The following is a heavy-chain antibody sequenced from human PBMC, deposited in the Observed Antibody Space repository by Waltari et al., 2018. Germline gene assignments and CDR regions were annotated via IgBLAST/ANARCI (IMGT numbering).Heavy chain of an antibody. Sequence: QLQLVQSGSELKKPGASVKVSCKSAGSTFTSYALNWVRKAHGQGLERMGWINTNTGNPTYAQGFTGRFVFSLDTSGSTASLQISSLKAEDTAVYYCASEHSRGMDVWGQGTTVIVSS. J-gene: IGHJ6*02. V-gene: IGHV7-4-1*02. CDR3: ASEHSRGMDV. CDR1: GSTFTSYA. CDR2: INTNTGNP.